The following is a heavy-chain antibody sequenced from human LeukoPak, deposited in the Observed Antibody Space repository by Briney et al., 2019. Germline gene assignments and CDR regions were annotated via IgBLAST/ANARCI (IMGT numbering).Heavy chain of an antibody. Sequence: GGPQRLSCTPSVFTFRYYRVQWLPHAPEKGRVWVSRICSDGSATRCAHSVGRRFTISREYANNTLYLQMNRLRPQHTALLHCARGGCLPEALGDAFDIWGEGTLVSVSS. CDR3: ARGGCLPEALGDAFDI. CDR1: VFTFRYYR. J-gene: IGHJ3*02. V-gene: IGHV3-74*01. D-gene: IGHD1-14*01. CDR2: ICSDGSAT.